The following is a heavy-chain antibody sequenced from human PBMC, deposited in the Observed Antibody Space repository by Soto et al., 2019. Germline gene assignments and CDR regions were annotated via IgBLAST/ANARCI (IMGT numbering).Heavy chain of an antibody. D-gene: IGHD4-4*01. Sequence: PSETLSLTCTASGGSISSSSYYWGWIRQPPGKGLEWIGSIYYSGSTYYNPSLKSRVTISVDTSKNQFSLKLSSVTDADTAVYYCARVATRNSPLRDYYYGLDVWGQGTTVTVSS. CDR2: IYYSGST. CDR3: ARVATRNSPLRDYYYGLDV. J-gene: IGHJ6*02. CDR1: GGSISSSSYY. V-gene: IGHV4-39*01.